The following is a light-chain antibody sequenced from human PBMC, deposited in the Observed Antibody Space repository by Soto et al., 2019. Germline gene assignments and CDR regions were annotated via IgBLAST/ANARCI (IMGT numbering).Light chain of an antibody. CDR3: QQRSNWPPFT. CDR1: QSVSSY. CDR2: DAS. J-gene: IGKJ3*01. V-gene: IGKV3-11*01. Sequence: EIVLTQSPATLSLSPGERATLSCRASQSVSSYLAWYQQKPGQAPRLLIYDASNRATGIPARFSGSESGTDFTLTISSLEPEDFAVYYCQQRSNWPPFTFGPVTKVDIK.